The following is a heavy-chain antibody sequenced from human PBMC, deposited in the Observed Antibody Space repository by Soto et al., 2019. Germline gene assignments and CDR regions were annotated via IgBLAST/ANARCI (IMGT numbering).Heavy chain of an antibody. V-gene: IGHV3-9*01. CDR3: AKDPHPTLFRLFDY. CDR1: GFTFDDHA. CDR2: ISWNSYKI. D-gene: IGHD3-9*01. J-gene: IGHJ4*02. Sequence: DVRLVESGGGLVQPGRSLRLSCAASGFTFDDHAMHWVRQVPGKGLEWVSGISWNSYKIGYADSVKGRFTISRDNAKSSLYLQMNALRPEDTALYYCAKDPHPTLFRLFDYWGQGTLVNVSS.